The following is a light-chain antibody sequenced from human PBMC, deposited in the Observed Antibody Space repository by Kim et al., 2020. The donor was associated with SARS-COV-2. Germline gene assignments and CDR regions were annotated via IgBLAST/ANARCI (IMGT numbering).Light chain of an antibody. V-gene: IGLV3-9*01. CDR1: NIGTYN. J-gene: IGLJ1*01. CDR2: RDD. CDR3: QVWTSTTAV. Sequence: SVALGQTASITCGGNNIGTYNVHWYQLKPGQARVMVIYRDDNRPSGIPERFSGSNSGHTATLTIRRAQSGDEADYYCQVWTSTTAVFGTGTKVTVL.